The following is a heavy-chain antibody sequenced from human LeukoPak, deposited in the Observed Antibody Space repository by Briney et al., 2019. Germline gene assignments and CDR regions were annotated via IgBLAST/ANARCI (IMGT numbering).Heavy chain of an antibody. V-gene: IGHV4-4*09. J-gene: IGHJ5*02. CDR2: IYTSGKT. CDR1: GGSVSSYY. CDR3: ARHLHSDGSGSYLNWLDP. D-gene: IGHD3-10*01. Sequence: SETLSLTCTVSGGSVSSYYWSWIRQPPGKGLEWIGYIYTSGKTNSSPSLKSRVTISGDTSKNQFSLKLSSVTAADTAMYYCARHLHSDGSGSYLNWLDPWGQGILVTVSS.